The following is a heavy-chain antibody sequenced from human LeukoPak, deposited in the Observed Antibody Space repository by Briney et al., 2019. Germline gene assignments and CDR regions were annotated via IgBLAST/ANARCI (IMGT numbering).Heavy chain of an antibody. D-gene: IGHD4-17*01. CDR2: ISYIGST. CDR3: ARDPTTVTKGLDL. Sequence: SETLSLTCTVSGGSFSSHYWSWIRQPPGKGLEWIGYISYIGSTNYNPSLKSRATISVDTSKNQFSLKLSSVTAADAAVYFCARDPTTVTKGLDLWGQGTMVTVSS. J-gene: IGHJ3*01. V-gene: IGHV4-59*11. CDR1: GGSFSSHY.